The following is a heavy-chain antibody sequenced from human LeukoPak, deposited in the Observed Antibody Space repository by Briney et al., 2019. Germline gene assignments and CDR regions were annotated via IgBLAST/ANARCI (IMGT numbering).Heavy chain of an antibody. D-gene: IGHD3-9*01. V-gene: IGHV1-18*01. Sequence: ASVKVSCKASGYTFTSYGISWVRQAPGQGLEWMGWISAYNGNTNYAQKFQGRVTMTEDTSTDTAYMELSSLRSEDTAVYYCATIVTGYYAGGTDYWGQGTLVTVSS. CDR3: ATIVTGYYAGGTDY. CDR1: GYTFTSYG. CDR2: ISAYNGNT. J-gene: IGHJ4*02.